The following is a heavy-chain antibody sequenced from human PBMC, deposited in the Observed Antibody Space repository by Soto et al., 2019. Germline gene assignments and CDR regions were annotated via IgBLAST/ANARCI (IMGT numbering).Heavy chain of an antibody. Sequence: ASVKVSCKASGFTFTSYGITWVRQAPGQGLEWMGWVSAYNGNTNYAQKFQGRVTMTTDTSTSTAYMELRSLRSDDTAVYYCARVEYIVVVVAAPGGMDVWGQGTTVTVSS. J-gene: IGHJ6*02. CDR3: ARVEYIVVVVAAPGGMDV. CDR2: VSAYNGNT. V-gene: IGHV1-18*01. CDR1: GFTFTSYG. D-gene: IGHD2-15*01.